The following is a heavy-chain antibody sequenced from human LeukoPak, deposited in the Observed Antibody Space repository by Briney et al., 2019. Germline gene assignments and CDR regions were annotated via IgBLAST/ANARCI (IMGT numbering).Heavy chain of an antibody. V-gene: IGHV1-8*01. CDR1: GYTFTSYD. Sequence: ASVKVSCKASGYTFTSYDINWVRQATGQGLEWMGWMNPNSGNTGYAQKFQGRVTMTRNTSISTAYMELSSLRSEDTAVYYCARGGTVTTIWDGDYYYYYMDVWGKGTTVTISS. D-gene: IGHD4-17*01. J-gene: IGHJ6*03. CDR3: ARGGTVTTIWDGDYYYYYMDV. CDR2: MNPNSGNT.